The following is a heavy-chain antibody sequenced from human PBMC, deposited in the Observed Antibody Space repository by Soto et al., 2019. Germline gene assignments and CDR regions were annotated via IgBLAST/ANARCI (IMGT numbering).Heavy chain of an antibody. Sequence: PGGSLRLSCAASGFTFSSYAMGWVRQAPGKGLEWVSAISGSGGSTYYADSVKGRFTISRDNSKNTLYLQMNSLRAEDTAVYYCAREDGYCSSTSCYDWFDPWGQGTLVTVS. D-gene: IGHD2-2*01. CDR2: ISGSGGST. CDR3: AREDGYCSSTSCYDWFDP. V-gene: IGHV3-23*01. J-gene: IGHJ5*02. CDR1: GFTFSSYA.